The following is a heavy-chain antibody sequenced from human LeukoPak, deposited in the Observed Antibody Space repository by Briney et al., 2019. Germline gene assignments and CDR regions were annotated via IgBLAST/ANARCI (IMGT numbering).Heavy chain of an antibody. CDR1: GLTFSSYW. CDR2: IKRDGSEK. J-gene: IGHJ6*04. CDR3: AELGITMIGGV. Sequence: GGSLRLSCAASGLTFSSYWMSWVRQAPGKGLEWVANIKRDGSEKYYVDSVKGRFTISRDNAKNSLYLQMNSLRAEDTAVYYCAELGITMIGGVWGKGTTVTISS. V-gene: IGHV3-7*01. D-gene: IGHD3-10*02.